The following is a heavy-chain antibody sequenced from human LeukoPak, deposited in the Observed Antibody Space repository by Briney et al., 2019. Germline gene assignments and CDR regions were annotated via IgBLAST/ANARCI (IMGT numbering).Heavy chain of an antibody. D-gene: IGHD3-10*01. Sequence: GGSLRLSCAASGFTFHDFAIHWVRQAPGKGLEWVSGISWNSGSISYADSVKGRFTISRDNAKNSLFLQMTSLRAEDTALYYCAKELYSTTYGSPFDYWGQGTLVTVSS. CDR1: GFTFHDFA. CDR2: ISWNSGSI. CDR3: AKELYSTTYGSPFDY. J-gene: IGHJ4*02. V-gene: IGHV3-9*01.